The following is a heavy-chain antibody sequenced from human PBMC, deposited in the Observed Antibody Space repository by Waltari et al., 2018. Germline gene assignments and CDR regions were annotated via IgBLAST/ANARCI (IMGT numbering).Heavy chain of an antibody. CDR2: INHSGST. Sequence: QVQLQQWGAGLLKPSETLSLTCAVYGGSFSGYYWSWIRQPPGKGLEWIGEINHSGSTNYNPSLKSRVTISGDTSKNQFSLKLSSGTAADTAVYYCARFVRITIFGVVTTDNWFDPWGQGTLVTVSS. D-gene: IGHD3-3*01. CDR1: GGSFSGYY. V-gene: IGHV4-34*01. J-gene: IGHJ5*02. CDR3: ARFVRITIFGVVTTDNWFDP.